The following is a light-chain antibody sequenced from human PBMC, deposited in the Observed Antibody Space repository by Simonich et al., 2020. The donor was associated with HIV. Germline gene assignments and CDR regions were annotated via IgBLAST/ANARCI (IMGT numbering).Light chain of an antibody. CDR2: KDS. CDR1: ALPKQY. J-gene: IGLJ3*02. Sequence: SYELTQPPSVSVSPGQTARITCSGEALPKQYAYWYQQKTGQAPILVIYKDSERPSGIPERFSGSSSGTTVTLTISGVQAEDEADYYCQSADSSGTWVFGGGTKLTVL. CDR3: QSADSSGTWV. V-gene: IGLV3-25*03.